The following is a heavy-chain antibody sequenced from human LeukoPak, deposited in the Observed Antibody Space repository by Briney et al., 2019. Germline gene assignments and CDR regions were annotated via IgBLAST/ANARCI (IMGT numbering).Heavy chain of an antibody. D-gene: IGHD6-13*01. CDR3: VAAWAWGEFAY. CDR2: ISGDAGRT. Sequence: PGGSLRLSCAASGFTFSSYGMNWVRQAPGKGLEWVSGISGDAGRTYYADSVKGRFTIYRDNAKNTLYLQMNSLGAEDTAVYYCVAAWAWGEFAYWGQGTLVTVSS. CDR1: GFTFSSYG. V-gene: IGHV3-23*01. J-gene: IGHJ4*02.